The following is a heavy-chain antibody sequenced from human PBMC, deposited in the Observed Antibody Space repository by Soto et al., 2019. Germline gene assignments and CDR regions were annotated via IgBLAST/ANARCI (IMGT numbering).Heavy chain of an antibody. CDR2: IWYDGSNK. CDR3: ARDPSHGSGSYLDY. V-gene: IGHV3-33*01. Sequence: SWGSLRLSCAASGFTFINYGIHFFRHSPGKWLEWVAVIWYDGSNKYYADSVKGRFTISRDNSKNTLYVQMNSLRAEDTAVYYCARDPSHGSGSYLDYWGQGTLVTVSS. D-gene: IGHD3-10*01. CDR1: GFTFINYG. J-gene: IGHJ4*02.